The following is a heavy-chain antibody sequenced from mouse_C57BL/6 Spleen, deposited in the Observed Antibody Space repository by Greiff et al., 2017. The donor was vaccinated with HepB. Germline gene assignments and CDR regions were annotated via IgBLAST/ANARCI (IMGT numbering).Heavy chain of an antibody. Sequence: QVQLKQSGAELVKPGASVKLSCKASGYTFTEYTIHWVKQRSGQGLEWIGWFYPGSGSIKYNEKFKDKATLTADKSSSTVYMELSRLTSEDSAVYFCARHGSPPRGSSHWYFDVWGTGTTVTVSS. J-gene: IGHJ1*03. D-gene: IGHD1-1*01. CDR3: ARHGSPPRGSSHWYFDV. V-gene: IGHV1-62-2*01. CDR1: GYTFTEYT. CDR2: FYPGSGSI.